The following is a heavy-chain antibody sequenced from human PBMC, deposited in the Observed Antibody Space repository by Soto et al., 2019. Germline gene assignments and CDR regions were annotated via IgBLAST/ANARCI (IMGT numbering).Heavy chain of an antibody. J-gene: IGHJ4*01. CDR1: GGYISSFY. V-gene: IGHV4-59*01. D-gene: IGHD3-22*01. CDR3: ARVGRYYDSSGYAVEF. Sequence: PFETLCVRCTVAGGYISSFYWSRILQTPGKGLEWIGYISYSGSTNYNPSLKSRVTISVDTSKNQLSLKLSSVTAADTAVYYCARVGRYYDSSGYAVEFWVNGTLVTVSS. CDR2: ISYSGST.